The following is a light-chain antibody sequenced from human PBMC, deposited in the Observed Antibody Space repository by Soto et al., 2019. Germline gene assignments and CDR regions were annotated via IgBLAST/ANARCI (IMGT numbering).Light chain of an antibody. CDR1: SSDVGAYNY. CDR2: EVD. Sequence: QSVLTQPASVSGSPGQSISISCTGSSSDVGAYNYVAWYQQKPGKAPKLLIYEVDNRPSGISHRFSGSKSGNTASLTISGLQTEDEADYYCSSYTVSNTAVFGGGTQLTVL. J-gene: IGLJ3*02. CDR3: SSYTVSNTAV. V-gene: IGLV2-14*01.